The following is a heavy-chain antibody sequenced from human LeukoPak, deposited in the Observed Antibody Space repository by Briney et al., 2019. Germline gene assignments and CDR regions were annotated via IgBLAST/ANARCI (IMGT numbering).Heavy chain of an antibody. V-gene: IGHV3-48*04. CDR3: ARAGADYYGSGRNYYYMDV. CDR2: ISSSGSTI. J-gene: IGHJ6*03. CDR1: GFTFSSYS. Sequence: PGGSLRLSCAASGFTFSSYSMNWVRQAPGKGLEWVSYISSSGSTIYYADSVKGRFTISRDNAKNSLYLQMNSLRAEDTAVYYCARAGADYYGSGRNYYYMDVWGKGTTVTVSS. D-gene: IGHD3-10*01.